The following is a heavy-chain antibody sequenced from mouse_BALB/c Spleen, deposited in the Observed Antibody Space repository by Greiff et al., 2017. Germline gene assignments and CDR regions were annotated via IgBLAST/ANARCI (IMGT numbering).Heavy chain of an antibody. V-gene: IGHV5-12-1*01. Sequence: EVQLQESGGGLVKPGGSLKLSCAASGFAFSSYDMSWVRQTPEKRLEWVAYISSGGGSTYYPDTVKGRFTISRDNAKNTLYLQMSSLKSEDTAMYYCARQDWDWYFDVWGAGTTVTVSS. D-gene: IGHD4-1*01. CDR1: GFAFSSYD. J-gene: IGHJ1*01. CDR3: ARQDWDWYFDV. CDR2: ISSGGGST.